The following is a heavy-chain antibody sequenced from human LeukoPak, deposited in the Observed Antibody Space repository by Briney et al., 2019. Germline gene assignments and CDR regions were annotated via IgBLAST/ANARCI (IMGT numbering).Heavy chain of an antibody. D-gene: IGHD6-19*01. J-gene: IGHJ4*02. CDR1: GFTVSSNY. CDR2: IYSGGST. Sequence: GGSLRLSCAASGFTVSSNYMSWVRQAPGKGLEWVSVIYSGGSTYYADSVKGRFTISRDNSKNTLYLQMNSLRAEDTAIYYCAKNLYSSGWDLYYFDYWGQGTLVTVSS. V-gene: IGHV3-53*01. CDR3: AKNLYSSGWDLYYFDY.